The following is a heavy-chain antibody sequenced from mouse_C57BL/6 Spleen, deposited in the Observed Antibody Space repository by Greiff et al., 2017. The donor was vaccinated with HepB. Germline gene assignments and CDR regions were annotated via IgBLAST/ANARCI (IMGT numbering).Heavy chain of an antibody. CDR1: GFTFSDYY. J-gene: IGHJ1*03. V-gene: IGHV5-16*01. CDR3: ARDFYGNYCCDFDV. CDR2: INYDGSST. Sequence: EVNLVESEGGLVQPGSSMKLSCTASGFTFSDYYMAWVRQVPEKGLEWVANINYDGSSTYYLDSLKSRFIISRDNAKNILYLQMSSLKSEDTATYYCARDFYGNYCCDFDVWGTGTTVTVSS. D-gene: IGHD2-1*01.